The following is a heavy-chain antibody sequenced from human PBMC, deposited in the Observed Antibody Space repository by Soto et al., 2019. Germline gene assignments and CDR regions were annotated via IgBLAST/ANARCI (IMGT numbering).Heavy chain of an antibody. V-gene: IGHV1-69*08. J-gene: IGHJ4*02. CDR3: ARETTVTTTRFDY. D-gene: IGHD4-17*01. CDR2: IIPILGIA. CDR1: GGTFSSYT. Sequence: QVQLVQSGAEVKKPGSSVKVSCKASGGTFSSYTISWVRQAPGQGLEWMGRIIPILGIANYAQKFQGRVTITADKSTSTAYMELSILRSEDTAVYYCARETTVTTTRFDYWGQGTLVTVSS.